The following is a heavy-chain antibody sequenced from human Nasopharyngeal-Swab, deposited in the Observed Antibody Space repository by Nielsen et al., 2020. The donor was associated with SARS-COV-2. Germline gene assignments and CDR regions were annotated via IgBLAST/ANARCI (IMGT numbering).Heavy chain of an antibody. Sequence: GGSLRLSCAASGFTFSSYWMSRVRQAPGKGLEWVSVTEIGGTTHYADSVKGRFSISRDSSTNTLYLQMNNVRAEDTAVYYCARDLGGGYCTTTNCPGSWGQGTLVTVSS. CDR3: ARDLGGGYCTTTNCPGS. CDR2: TEIGGTT. CDR1: GFTFSSYW. D-gene: IGHD2-2*01. V-gene: IGHV3-53*01. J-gene: IGHJ1*01.